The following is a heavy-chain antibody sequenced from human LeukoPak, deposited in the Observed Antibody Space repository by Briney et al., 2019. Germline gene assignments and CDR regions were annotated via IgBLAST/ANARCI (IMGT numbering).Heavy chain of an antibody. V-gene: IGHV1-2*06. Sequence: ASVKVSCKASGYTFTGYYMHWVRQAPGQGLEWMGRMNPNSGGTNYAQKFQGRVTMTRDTSISTAYMELSRLRSDDTAVYYCASQGAVKEKDDYYYGMYFWGQGPTVTVSS. D-gene: IGHD5-24*01. CDR3: ASQGAVKEKDDYYYGMYF. CDR1: GYTFTGYY. J-gene: IGHJ6*02. CDR2: MNPNSGGT.